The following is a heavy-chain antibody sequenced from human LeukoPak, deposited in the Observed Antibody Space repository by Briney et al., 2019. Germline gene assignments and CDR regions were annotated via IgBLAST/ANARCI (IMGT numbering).Heavy chain of an antibody. CDR1: GGTFSSYA. V-gene: IGHV1-69*13. CDR2: IIPIVGTA. Sequence: SVKVSCKASGGTFSSYAISWVRQAPGQGLEWMGGIIPIVGTANYAQKFQGRVTITADESTSTAYMELSSLRSEDTAVYYCARGRWIQLWKPSYYFDYWGQGTLVTVSS. J-gene: IGHJ4*02. CDR3: ARGRWIQLWKPSYYFDY. D-gene: IGHD5-18*01.